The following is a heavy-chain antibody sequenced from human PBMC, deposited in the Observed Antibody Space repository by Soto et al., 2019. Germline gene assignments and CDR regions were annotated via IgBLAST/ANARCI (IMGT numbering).Heavy chain of an antibody. V-gene: IGHV1-69*13. Sequence: SVKVFCKASGGTFSSYAISWARQAPGQGLEWMGGIIPIFGTANYAQKFQGRVTITADESTSTAYMELSSLRSEDTAVYYCASSGYSGYDYCLDYWGQGTLVTVSS. CDR1: GGTFSSYA. J-gene: IGHJ4*02. CDR3: ASSGYSGYDYCLDY. CDR2: IIPIFGTA. D-gene: IGHD5-12*01.